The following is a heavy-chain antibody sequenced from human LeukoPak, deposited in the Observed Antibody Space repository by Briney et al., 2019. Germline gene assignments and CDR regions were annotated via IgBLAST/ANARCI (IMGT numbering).Heavy chain of an antibody. Sequence: SGGSLRLSCAASEFSFSDFWMGWVRQAPGKGLEWVANINQGGSETYYVDSVKGRFTISRDNAKKSLFLQMNSLRAEGTAVYYCTKGRSNHYWGQGTLVTVST. D-gene: IGHD4-11*01. CDR2: INQGGSET. V-gene: IGHV3-7*01. CDR1: EFSFSDFW. CDR3: TKGRSNHY. J-gene: IGHJ4*02.